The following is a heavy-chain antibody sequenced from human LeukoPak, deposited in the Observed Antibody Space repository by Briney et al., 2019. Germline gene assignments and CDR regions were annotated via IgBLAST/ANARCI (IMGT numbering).Heavy chain of an antibody. J-gene: IGHJ6*02. Sequence: SETLSLTCAVYGGCFSGYYWSWIRQPPGKGLEWIEEINHSGSTNYNPSLKSRVTISVDTSKNQFSLKLSSVTAADAAVYYCAINLGASYYYYGMDVWGQGTTVTVSS. CDR2: INHSGST. CDR1: GGCFSGYY. CDR3: AINLGASYYYYGMDV. V-gene: IGHV4-34*01.